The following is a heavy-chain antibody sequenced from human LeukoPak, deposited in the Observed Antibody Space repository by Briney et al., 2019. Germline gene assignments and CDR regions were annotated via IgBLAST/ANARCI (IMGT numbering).Heavy chain of an antibody. CDR3: GRPQRLGAFDI. J-gene: IGHJ3*02. D-gene: IGHD5-24*01. CDR2: IYPGDSDT. V-gene: IGHV5-51*01. Sequence: GESLKISCKSSGYSFSNYWIGWVRQMPGKDREWVGIIYPGDSDTRYSPYFQGQVTISADKSISTAYLQWSSLKASDSAMYYCGRPQRLGAFDIWGQGTMVTVSS. CDR1: GYSFSNYW.